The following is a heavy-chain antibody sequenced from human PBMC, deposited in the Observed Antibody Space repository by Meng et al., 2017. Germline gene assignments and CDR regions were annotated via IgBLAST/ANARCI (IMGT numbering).Heavy chain of an antibody. J-gene: IGHJ6*02. V-gene: IGHV1-69*05. CDR1: GGTFSSYA. D-gene: IGHD5-18*01. Sequence: SVKVSCKASGGTFSSYAISWVRQAPGQGPEWMGGIIPIFGTANYAQKFQGRVTITTDESTSTAYMELSSLRSEDTAVYYCARRGADTAMVYYYYGMDVWGQGTTVTVSS. CDR3: ARRGADTAMVYYYYGMDV. CDR2: IIPIFGTA.